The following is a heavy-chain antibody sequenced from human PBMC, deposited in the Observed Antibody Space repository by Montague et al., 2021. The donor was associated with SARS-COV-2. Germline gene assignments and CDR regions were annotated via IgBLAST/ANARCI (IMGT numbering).Heavy chain of an antibody. V-gene: IGHV4-39*01. CDR1: GGSISSGTCY. J-gene: IGHJ2*01. D-gene: IGHD6-25*01. CDR3: ARRAQRQLSWFFDL. Sequence: SETLSLTRTVSGGSISSGTCYWGWVRQPPGKGLEWIGTINYSGKTYYXPSLKSRVTISVDTSKNQFSLKVTSVTAADTAVYYCARRAQRQLSWFFDLWGRGTLVTVSS. CDR2: INYSGKT.